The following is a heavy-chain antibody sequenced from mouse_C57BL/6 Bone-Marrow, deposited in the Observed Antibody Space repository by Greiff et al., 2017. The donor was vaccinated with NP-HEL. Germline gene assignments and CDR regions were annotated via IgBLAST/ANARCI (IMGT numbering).Heavy chain of an antibody. CDR2: ISSGGSYT. Sequence: EVKLVESGGDLVKPGGSLKLSCAASGFTFSSYGMSWVRQTPDKRLEWVATISSGGSYTYYPDSVKGRFTISRDNAKNTLYLQMSSLKSEDTAMYYCARHGLGQYYFDYWGQGTTLTVSS. D-gene: IGHD3-3*01. CDR3: ARHGLGQYYFDY. J-gene: IGHJ2*01. V-gene: IGHV5-6*01. CDR1: GFTFSSYG.